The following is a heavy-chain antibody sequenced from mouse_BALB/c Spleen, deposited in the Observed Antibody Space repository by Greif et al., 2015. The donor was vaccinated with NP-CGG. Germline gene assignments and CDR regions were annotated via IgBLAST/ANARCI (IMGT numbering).Heavy chain of an antibody. CDR2: IDPANGNT. CDR1: GFNIKDAY. J-gene: IGHJ3*01. V-gene: IGHV14-3*02. CDR3: ARGNGGFAY. Sequence: VQLKQSGAELVKPGASVKLSCTASGFNIKDAYMHWVKQRPEQGLEWIGRIDPANGNTKYDPKFQGKATITADTSSNTAYLQLSSLTSEDTAVYYCARGNGGFAYWGQGTLVTVSA.